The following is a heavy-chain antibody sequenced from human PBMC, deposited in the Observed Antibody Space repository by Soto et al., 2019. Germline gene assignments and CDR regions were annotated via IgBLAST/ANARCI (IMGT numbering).Heavy chain of an antibody. Sequence: GGSLRLSCTASGFTFGDYAMSWFRQAPGKGLEWVGFIRSKAYGGTTEYAASVKGRFTISRDDSKSIAYLQMNSLKTEDTAVYYCTRPKATYYYDSGGAFDIWGQGTMVTVSS. J-gene: IGHJ3*02. D-gene: IGHD3-22*01. CDR1: GFTFGDYA. CDR2: IRSKAYGGTT. V-gene: IGHV3-49*03. CDR3: TRPKATYYYDSGGAFDI.